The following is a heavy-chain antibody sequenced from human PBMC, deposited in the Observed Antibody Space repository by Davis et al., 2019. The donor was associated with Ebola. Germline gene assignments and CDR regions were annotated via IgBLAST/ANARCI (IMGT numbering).Heavy chain of an antibody. D-gene: IGHD2-2*01. J-gene: IGHJ6*02. CDR2: IIPIFGTA. CDR3: ARVYCSSTSCYYYYGMDV. CDR1: GGTFSSYA. Sequence: AASVKVSCKASGGTFSSYAISWVRQAPGQGLEWMGGIIPIFGTANYAQKFQGRVTITADESTSTAYMELSSLRSEDTAVYYCARVYCSSTSCYYYYGMDVWGQGTTVTVSS. V-gene: IGHV1-69*13.